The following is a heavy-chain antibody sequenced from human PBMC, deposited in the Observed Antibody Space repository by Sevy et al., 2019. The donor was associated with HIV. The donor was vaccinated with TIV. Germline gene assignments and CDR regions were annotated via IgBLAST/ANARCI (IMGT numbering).Heavy chain of an antibody. J-gene: IGHJ4*02. CDR1: AYTFTTHW. CDR3: ARLDSYSIGWSPRYYFDY. D-gene: IGHD6-19*01. CDR2: MSPGDSDP. Sequence: GESLKISCKGSAYTFTTHWIGWVRQMPGKGLEWMGIMSPGDSDPRYSPSFQGQVTMSVYKSVSTAYLQWHSLETSDTAIYYSARLDSYSIGWSPRYYFDYWGQGTLVTVSS. V-gene: IGHV5-51*01.